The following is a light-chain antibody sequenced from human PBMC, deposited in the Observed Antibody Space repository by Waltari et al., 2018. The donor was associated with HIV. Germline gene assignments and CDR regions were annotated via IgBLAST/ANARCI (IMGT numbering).Light chain of an antibody. CDR1: EDIDNY. V-gene: IGKV1-9*01. CDR2: GAS. CDR3: QQLSTYPIT. Sequence: GDRVTITCRASEDIDNYLAWYQQRLGKAPKLQIYGASTLQSGVPSTFSGSGSGTEFTLTISSLQPEDFATYVCQQLSTYPITFGQGTRLEIK. J-gene: IGKJ5*01.